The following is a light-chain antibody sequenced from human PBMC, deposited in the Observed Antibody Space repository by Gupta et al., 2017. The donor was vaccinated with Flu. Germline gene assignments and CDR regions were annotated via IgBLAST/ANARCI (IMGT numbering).Light chain of an antibody. CDR1: QSVSSS. CDR2: GAS. Sequence: RVMTQSPATLSVPPGERVTLSCRASQSVSSSLAWYQQKPGQAPRLLIYGASTRATGIPARFSGSGSGTEFTLTISSLQSEDFAVYYCQQYKNWPLTFGPGTKVDIK. CDR3: QQYKNWPLT. V-gene: IGKV3-15*01. J-gene: IGKJ3*01.